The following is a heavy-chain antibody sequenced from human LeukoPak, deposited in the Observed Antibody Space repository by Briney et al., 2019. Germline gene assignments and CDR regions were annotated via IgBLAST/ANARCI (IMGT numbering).Heavy chain of an antibody. J-gene: IGHJ3*02. CDR1: GYSFTSYW. Sequence: PGESLRISCAGSGYSFTSYWSGWVRQMPGKGLEWMGIIDPGDSDTKYSAPFQGQVTFSADRSISTAYLQWSSLRASDTAMYYCARLNDGFDIWGQGKMVTVSS. CDR2: IDPGDSDT. CDR3: ARLNDGFDI. V-gene: IGHV5-51*01.